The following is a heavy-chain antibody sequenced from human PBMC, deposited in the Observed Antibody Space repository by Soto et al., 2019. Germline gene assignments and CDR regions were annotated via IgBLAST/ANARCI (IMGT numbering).Heavy chain of an antibody. CDR1: GGSLSSGSYY. J-gene: IGHJ4*02. D-gene: IGHD6-19*01. V-gene: IGHV4-39*01. Sequence: QLQLQESGPGLVKPSETLTLTCTVSGGSLSSGSYYWGWIRQPPGKGLEWIGRIPYSGNTYYNPSLKTRVTLSVDASKNEFSLKLSSVTAADTAVYYCARPFAAQTVAGFDSWGQGTLVTVSS. CDR3: ARPFAAQTVAGFDS. CDR2: IPYSGNT.